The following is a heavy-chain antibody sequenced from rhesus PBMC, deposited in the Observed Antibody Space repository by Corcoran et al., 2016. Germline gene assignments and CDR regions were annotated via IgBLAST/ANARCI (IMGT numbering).Heavy chain of an antibody. CDR3: ASLYNWNYYYFDY. CDR1: GGSISSSY. Sequence: QLQLQESGPGLVKPSETLSVTCAVSGGSISSSYWSWIRQAPGNGLEWIGYSYGSGSSPNYNPSLRSRFTRSVDTSKNQLSLKLSSVTAADTAVYYCASLYNWNYYYFDYWGQGVLVTVSS. D-gene: IGHD1-26*01. CDR2: SYGSGSSP. V-gene: IGHV4-169*02. J-gene: IGHJ4*01.